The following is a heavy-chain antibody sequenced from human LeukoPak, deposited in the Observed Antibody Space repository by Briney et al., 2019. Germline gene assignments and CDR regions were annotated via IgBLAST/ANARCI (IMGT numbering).Heavy chain of an antibody. CDR2: IYYSGST. CDR3: ASGSSILDY. V-gene: IGHV4-39*07. D-gene: IGHD2-21*01. Sequence: SETLSLTCTVSGGSISSSSDYWGWIRQPPGKGLEWIGSIYYSGSTYYNPSLKSRVTISVDTSKNQFSLKLSSVTAADTAVYYCASGSSILDYWGQGTLVTVSS. CDR1: GGSISSSSDY. J-gene: IGHJ4*02.